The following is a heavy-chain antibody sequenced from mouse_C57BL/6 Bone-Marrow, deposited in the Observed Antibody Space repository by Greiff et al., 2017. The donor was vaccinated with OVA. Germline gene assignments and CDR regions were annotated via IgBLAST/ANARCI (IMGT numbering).Heavy chain of an antibody. D-gene: IGHD1-1*01. CDR3: ARIITTVVAEGFDY. Sequence: VQLQQPGAELARPGASVKLSCKASGYTFTSYGISWVKQRTGQGLEWIGEIYPRSGNTYYNEKFKGKATLTADKSSSTAYMELRSLTSEDSAVYFCARIITTVVAEGFDYWGQGTTLKVSS. J-gene: IGHJ2*01. V-gene: IGHV1-81*01. CDR1: GYTFTSYG. CDR2: IYPRSGNT.